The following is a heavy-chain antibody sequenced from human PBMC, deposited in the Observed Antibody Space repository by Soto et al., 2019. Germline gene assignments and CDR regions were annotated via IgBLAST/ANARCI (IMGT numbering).Heavy chain of an antibody. V-gene: IGHV4-4*07. J-gene: IGHJ5*02. CDR2: IYATGTT. CDR1: GASISGFH. Sequence: SETLSLTCTVSGASISGFHWSWIRKSAGKGLEWIGRIYATGTTDYNPSLKSRVMMSVDTSKKQFSLKLRSVTAADTAVYYCVRDGTKTLRDWFDPWGQGISVTVSS. D-gene: IGHD1-1*01. CDR3: VRDGTKTLRDWFDP.